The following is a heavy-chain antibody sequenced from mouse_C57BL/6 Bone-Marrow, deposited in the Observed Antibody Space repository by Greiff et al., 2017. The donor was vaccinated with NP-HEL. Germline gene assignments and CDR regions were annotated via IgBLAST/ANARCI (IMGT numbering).Heavy chain of an antibody. CDR1: GFSLTSYA. V-gene: IGHV2-9-1*01. CDR2: IWTGGGT. Sequence: VKLVESGPGLVAPSQSLSITCTVSGFSLTSYAISWVRQPPGKGLEWLGVIWTGGGTNYNSALKTRQSNSKYNSKSKVFVKMNRLQTDDTARYYCARNRSLYYYGSSLYWYFDVWGTGTTVTVSS. D-gene: IGHD1-1*01. CDR3: ARNRSLYYYGSSLYWYFDV. J-gene: IGHJ1*03.